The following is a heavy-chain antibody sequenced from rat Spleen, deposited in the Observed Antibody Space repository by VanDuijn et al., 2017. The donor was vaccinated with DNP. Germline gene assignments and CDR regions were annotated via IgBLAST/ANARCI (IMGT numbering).Heavy chain of an antibody. CDR3: ARQTGRG. CDR2: ITSSGSDT. D-gene: IGHD4-2*01. CDR1: GFRFNNYW. Sequence: EVQLVESGGDLVQPGRSLKLSCVASGFRFNNYWMTWIRQVPGKGLEWFASITSSGSDTYYPDSVKGRFTISRDNAKSTLYLQMDSLRSEDTATYYCARQTGRGWGQGVMVTVSS. J-gene: IGHJ2*01. V-gene: IGHV5-31*01.